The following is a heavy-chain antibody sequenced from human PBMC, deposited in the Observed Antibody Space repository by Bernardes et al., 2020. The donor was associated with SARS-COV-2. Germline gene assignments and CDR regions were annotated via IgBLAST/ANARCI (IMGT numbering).Heavy chain of an antibody. CDR2: ISNSGTSTGTKT. V-gene: IGHV3-11*01. CDR1: GFTFSDFY. D-gene: IGHD6-19*01. Sequence: GGSLRLSCAASGFTFSDFYINWIRQAPGKGLEWVSYISNSGTSTGTKTHYADSVKGRFTVSRDIAKNSVYLRMDSLRADDTAVYYCARAPYSGGWIEGTYVYHYYRMDVWGQGTTVTVSS. J-gene: IGHJ6*02. CDR3: ARAPYSGGWIEGTYVYHYYRMDV.